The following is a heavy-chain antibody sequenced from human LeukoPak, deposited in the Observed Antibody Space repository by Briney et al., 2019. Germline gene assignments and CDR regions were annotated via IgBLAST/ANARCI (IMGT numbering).Heavy chain of an antibody. CDR3: ASRSTSLNWFDP. J-gene: IGHJ5*02. D-gene: IGHD2-2*01. CDR2: IYHSGST. Sequence: PSETLSLTCTVSGYSISSGYNWGWIRQPPGKGLEWIGSIYHSGSTYYNPSLKSRVTISVDTSKNQFSLKLSSVTAADTAVYYCASRSTSLNWFDPWGQGTLVTVSS. V-gene: IGHV4-38-2*02. CDR1: GYSISSGYN.